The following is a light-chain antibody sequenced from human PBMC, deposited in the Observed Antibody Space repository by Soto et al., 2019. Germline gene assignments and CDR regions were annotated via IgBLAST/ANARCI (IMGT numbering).Light chain of an antibody. CDR2: AAS. J-gene: IGKJ4*01. CDR3: QQSYSTPLT. Sequence: IQMTQSPGARAASVGEGVTITCLASQSISSYLNWYQQKPGKAPKLLIYAASSLQSGVPSRFSGSGSGTAFTLTISSLQPEDFATYYCQQSYSTPLTFGGGTKVDIK. V-gene: IGKV1-39*01. CDR1: QSISSY.